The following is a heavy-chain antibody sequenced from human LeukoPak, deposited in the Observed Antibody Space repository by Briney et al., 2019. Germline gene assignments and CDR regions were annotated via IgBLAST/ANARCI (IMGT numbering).Heavy chain of an antibody. V-gene: IGHV3-21*01. CDR3: ATVVEVGD. J-gene: IGHJ4*02. CDR2: ISSGSNYN. CDR1: GFTFSTYN. D-gene: IGHD2-15*01. Sequence: GGSLRLSCAASGFTFSTYNMNWVRQAPGKGLEWVSSISSGSNYNYYADSVKGRFTISRDNAKNSLYLQMNSLRAEDTAVYYCATVVEVGDWGQGTVVTVSS.